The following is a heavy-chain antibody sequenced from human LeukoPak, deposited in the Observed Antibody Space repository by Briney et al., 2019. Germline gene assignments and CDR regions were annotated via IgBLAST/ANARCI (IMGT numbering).Heavy chain of an antibody. V-gene: IGHV3-15*01. CDR1: GFTFNNAW. J-gene: IGHJ5*02. Sequence: GGSLRLSCAASGFTFNNAWMSWVRQAPGKGLEWVCRIKSKTDGGTTDYAAPVKGRFTISRDDSKNTLYLQMNSLKTEDTAVYYCRTLVGPTFPWGQGTLVTVSS. D-gene: IGHD1-26*01. CDR3: RTLVGPTFP. CDR2: IKSKTDGGTT.